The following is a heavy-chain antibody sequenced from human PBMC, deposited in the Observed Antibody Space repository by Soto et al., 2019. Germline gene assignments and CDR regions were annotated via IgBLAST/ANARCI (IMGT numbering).Heavy chain of an antibody. Sequence: PSETLSLTCAVYGGSFSGYYWSWIRQPPGKGLEWIGEINHSGSTNYNPSLKSRVTISVDTSKNQFSLKLSPVTAADTAVYYCARAPYYYYYGMDVWGQGTTVTVSS. CDR3: ARAPYYYYYGMDV. CDR2: INHSGST. V-gene: IGHV4-34*01. CDR1: GGSFSGYY. J-gene: IGHJ6*02.